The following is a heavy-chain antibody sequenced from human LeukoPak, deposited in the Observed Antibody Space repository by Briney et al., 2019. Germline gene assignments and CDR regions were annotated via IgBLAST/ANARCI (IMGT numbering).Heavy chain of an antibody. CDR1: GGSISSYY. J-gene: IGHJ4*02. D-gene: IGHD5-18*01. CDR2: IYYSGST. CDR3: AGDRYSYGVDY. Sequence: SETLSLTCTLSGGSISSYYWSWIRQPPGKGLQWIGYIYYSGSTNYNPSLKSRVTISVDTSKNQFSLKLSSVTAADTAVYYCAGDRYSYGVDYWGQGTLVTVSA. V-gene: IGHV4-59*01.